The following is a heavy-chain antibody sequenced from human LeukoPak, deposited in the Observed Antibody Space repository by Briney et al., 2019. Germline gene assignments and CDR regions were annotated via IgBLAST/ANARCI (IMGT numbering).Heavy chain of an antibody. CDR2: IYYSGST. CDR3: ARVPPRRYYVRVVAFDI. V-gene: IGHV4-39*01. D-gene: IGHD3-10*02. Sequence: PSETLSLTCTVSGDSISSRSYYWGWIRQPPGKGLEWIGSIYYSGSTYYNPSLKSRVTISVNTSKNQFSLKLSSVTAADTAVYYCARVPPRRYYVRVVAFDIWGQGTMVTVSS. J-gene: IGHJ3*02. CDR1: GDSISSRSYY.